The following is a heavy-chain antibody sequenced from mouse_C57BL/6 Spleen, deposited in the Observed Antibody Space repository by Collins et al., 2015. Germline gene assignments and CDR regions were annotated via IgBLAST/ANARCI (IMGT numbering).Heavy chain of an antibody. V-gene: IGHV5-6-5*01. CDR2: ISSGGST. J-gene: IGHJ3*01. CDR1: GFTFSSYA. Sequence: EVKLVESGGGLVKPGGSLKLSCAASGFTFSSYAMSWVRQTPEKRLEWVASISSGGSTYYPDSVKGRFTISRDNARNILYLQMSSLRSEDTAMYYCARGQGYYGSSPAWFAYWGQGTLVTVSA. D-gene: IGHD1-1*01. CDR3: ARGQGYYGSSPAWFAY.